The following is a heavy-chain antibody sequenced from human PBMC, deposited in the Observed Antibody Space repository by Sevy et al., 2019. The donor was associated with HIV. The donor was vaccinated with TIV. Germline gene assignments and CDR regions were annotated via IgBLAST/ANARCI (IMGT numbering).Heavy chain of an antibody. Sequence: GGSLRLSCVASGFSFDRYGMHWIRQAPGKGLEWVAVILYEGINKDYGDSVRGRFTISRDNSKNTLYLEMNNLRVDDTAVYYCATGWDYGSGSYDYWGQGTLVTVSS. V-gene: IGHV3-33*03. D-gene: IGHD3-10*01. J-gene: IGHJ4*02. CDR1: GFSFDRYG. CDR2: ILYEGINK. CDR3: ATGWDYGSGSYDY.